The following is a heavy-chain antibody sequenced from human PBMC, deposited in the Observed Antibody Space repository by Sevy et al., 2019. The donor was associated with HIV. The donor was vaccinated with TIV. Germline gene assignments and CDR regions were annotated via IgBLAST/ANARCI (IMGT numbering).Heavy chain of an antibody. Sequence: GGSLRLSCTASGFTLSNYAMSWVRQAPGKGLEWVSSISRSGGSTYYADSVKGRFTISRDNSKKTLYLQMNSLRAEETAVYYCAKVDVVVPVADYGLDVWGQGTTVTVSS. V-gene: IGHV3-23*01. D-gene: IGHD2-2*01. CDR1: GFTLSNYA. CDR3: AKVDVVVPVADYGLDV. CDR2: ISRSGGST. J-gene: IGHJ6*02.